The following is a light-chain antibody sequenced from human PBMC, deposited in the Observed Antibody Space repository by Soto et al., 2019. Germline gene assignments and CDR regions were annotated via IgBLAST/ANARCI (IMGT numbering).Light chain of an antibody. CDR1: QGITKY. CDR3: QKYNNAPFT. V-gene: IGKV1-27*01. J-gene: IGKJ3*01. Sequence: DIQLTQSPSSLSASIGDRVTITCLASQGITKYLAWYQQKPGKVPKLLIYAASTLQSGLPSRFSGSGSGTDFTLTISSLQPEDVATYYCQKYNNAPFTFGHGTKVDIK. CDR2: AAS.